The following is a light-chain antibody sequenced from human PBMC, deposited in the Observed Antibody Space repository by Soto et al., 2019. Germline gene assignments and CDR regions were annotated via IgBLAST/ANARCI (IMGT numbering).Light chain of an antibody. V-gene: IGKV3-15*01. J-gene: IGKJ2*01. CDR2: RAS. CDR1: QHVSSN. CDR3: QQYNKWPYT. Sequence: EIVMTQSPATLSVSPGGSATLSCRASQHVSSNLAWYRQKPGQPSTLLIYRASTRATGIPATFSGSGSGTEFTLTISSLQSEDFAVYYCQQYNKWPYTFGQGTKLEI.